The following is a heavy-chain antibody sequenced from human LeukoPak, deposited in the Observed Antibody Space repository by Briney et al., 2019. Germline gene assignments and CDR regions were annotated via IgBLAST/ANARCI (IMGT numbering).Heavy chain of an antibody. CDR1: GDSMSSSAR. CDR3: ARRGYSGNEAYFAY. CDR2: IFHSLST. D-gene: IGHD5-12*01. J-gene: IGHJ4*02. V-gene: IGHV4-4*02. Sequence: SETLSLTCAVSGDSMSSSARWSWVRQPPGKGLEWIGEIFHSLSTNYNPSLRGRVTLSVDKSKNHFSLDVTSVTAADTAVYYCARRGYSGNEAYFAYWGQGTLVTVSS.